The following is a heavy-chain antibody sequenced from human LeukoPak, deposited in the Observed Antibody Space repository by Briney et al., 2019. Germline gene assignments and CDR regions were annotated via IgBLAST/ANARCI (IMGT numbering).Heavy chain of an antibody. J-gene: IGHJ4*02. Sequence: GGSLRLSCAASGFTFSSYSMTWVRQAPAKGLEWVSSISSSSSYIYYADSVKGRFTISRDNAKNSLYLQMNSLRAEDTAVYYCARGAIGTVTGSLDYWGQGTLVTVSS. CDR1: GFTFSSYS. D-gene: IGHD4-17*01. CDR2: ISSSSSYI. V-gene: IGHV3-21*04. CDR3: ARGAIGTVTGSLDY.